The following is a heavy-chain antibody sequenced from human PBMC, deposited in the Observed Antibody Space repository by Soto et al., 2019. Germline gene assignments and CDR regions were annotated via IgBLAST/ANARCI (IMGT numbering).Heavy chain of an antibody. CDR3: ARTWGVRGVIFASDI. J-gene: IGHJ3*02. V-gene: IGHV4-59*01. Sequence: PSETLSLTCTVSVGSISGYYWSWIRQPPGKGLEWIGYIYYSGSTSYNPSLKSRVTISLDTSKNQFSLKLSSVTAADPAVYYCARTWGVRGVIFASDIWGQGTMVTVSS. CDR1: VGSISGYY. D-gene: IGHD3-10*01. CDR2: IYYSGST.